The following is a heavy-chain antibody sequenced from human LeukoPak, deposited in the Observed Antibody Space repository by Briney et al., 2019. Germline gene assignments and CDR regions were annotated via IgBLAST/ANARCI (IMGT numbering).Heavy chain of an antibody. J-gene: IGHJ6*03. V-gene: IGHV1-69*05. D-gene: IGHD5-12*01. CDR1: GGTFSSYA. CDR2: IIPIFGTA. CDR3: ASGGYDWDYYYYYMDV. Sequence: SVKVSCKASGGTFSSYAISWVRQAPGQGLEWMGGIIPIFGTANYAQKFQGRVTITTDESTSTAYMELSSLRSEDTAVYYCASGGYDWDYYYYYMDVWGKGTTVTVSS.